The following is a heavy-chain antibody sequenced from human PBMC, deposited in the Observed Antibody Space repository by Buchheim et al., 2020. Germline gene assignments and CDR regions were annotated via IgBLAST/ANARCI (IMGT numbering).Heavy chain of an antibody. J-gene: IGHJ4*02. CDR3: AKGSTASVYNFDY. V-gene: IGHV3-23*01. D-gene: IGHD2-21*02. CDR1: GFTFSSYA. CDR2: ISRSGGST. Sequence: EVQLLVSGGGLVQPGGSLRVSCAASGFTFSSYAMSWVRQAPGKGLEWVSSISRSGGSTYYADSVKGRFTISSDNPKKKLYLQMNSLRAEDTAVYYCAKGSTASVYNFDYWGQGTL.